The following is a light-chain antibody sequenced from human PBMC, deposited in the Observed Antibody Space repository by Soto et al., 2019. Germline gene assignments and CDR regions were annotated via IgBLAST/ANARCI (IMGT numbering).Light chain of an antibody. V-gene: IGKV1-39*01. Sequence: DIQMPQSTSSLSVYVGDRVIITSQACQIISTYLNWYQQKQGKAPKLLIYGSFNLQSGVPPRFSGSGSGTDFTLTISSLQPEEFATYYCQESYITPYTFGQGTNLEIK. CDR2: GSF. J-gene: IGKJ2*01. CDR1: QIISTY. CDR3: QESYITPYT.